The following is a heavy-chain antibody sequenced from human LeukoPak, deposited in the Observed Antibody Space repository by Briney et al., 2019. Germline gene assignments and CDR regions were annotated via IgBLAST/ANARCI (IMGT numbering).Heavy chain of an antibody. CDR1: GGSISSGDYY. Sequence: PSETLSLTCTVSGGSISSGDYYWSWIRQPPGKGLEWIGYIYYSGSTYYNPSPKSRVTISVDTSKNQFSLKLSSVTAADTAVYYCARVPSGFWRQYYFDYWGQGTLVTVSS. CDR2: IYYSGST. J-gene: IGHJ4*02. V-gene: IGHV4-30-4*01. CDR3: ARVPSGFWRQYYFDY. D-gene: IGHD3-3*01.